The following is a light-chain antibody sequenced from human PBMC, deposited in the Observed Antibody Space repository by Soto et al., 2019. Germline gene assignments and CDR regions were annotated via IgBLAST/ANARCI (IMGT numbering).Light chain of an antibody. Sequence: IVLTQSPGTLSLPPGERATLSCRASQSVDSNYLAWYQQRPGQAPRLLIHGAYSRATGIPDRFSGSGSGTDFTLTISTLEPEDLAVYYCQHYGFVWYTFGKGTTLAIK. CDR3: QHYGFVWYT. J-gene: IGKJ2*01. V-gene: IGKV3-20*01. CDR2: GAY. CDR1: QSVDSNY.